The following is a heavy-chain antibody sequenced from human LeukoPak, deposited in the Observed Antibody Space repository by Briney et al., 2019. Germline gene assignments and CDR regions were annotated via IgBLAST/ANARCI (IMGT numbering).Heavy chain of an antibody. J-gene: IGHJ4*02. CDR3: AKDRDWLLPYYFDY. V-gene: IGHV3-48*03. D-gene: IGHD3/OR15-3a*01. Sequence: GGSLRLSCTTSGFTFSSFEMNWVRQAPGKGLEWVSYISASGSTKYYADSVKGRFTISRDNSKNTLYLQMNSLRAEDTAVYYCAKDRDWLLPYYFDYWGQGTLVTVSS. CDR1: GFTFSSFE. CDR2: ISASGSTK.